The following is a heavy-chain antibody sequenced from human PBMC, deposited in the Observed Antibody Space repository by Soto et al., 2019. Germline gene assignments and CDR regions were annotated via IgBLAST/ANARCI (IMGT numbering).Heavy chain of an antibody. D-gene: IGHD2-8*01. CDR2: IYYSGST. CDR3: ARDPLGGLTNFDY. V-gene: IGHV4-59*12. Sequence: SETLSLTCTVSGGSISSYYWSWIRQPPGKGLEWIGYIYYSGSTNYNPSLKSRVTISVDTSKNQFSLKLSSVTAADTAVYYCARDPLGGLTNFDYWGQGTLVTVSS. J-gene: IGHJ4*02. CDR1: GGSISSYY.